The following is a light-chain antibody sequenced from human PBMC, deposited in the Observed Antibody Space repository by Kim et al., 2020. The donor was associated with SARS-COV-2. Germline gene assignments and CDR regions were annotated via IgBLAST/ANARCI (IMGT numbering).Light chain of an antibody. Sequence: SSELTQDPAETVAMGQTDRITCQGDSLRRYYATWYQQKPGQATIIVISGKNNRPSGIPVRFSGSSTGKTASLTITGPQAGDEADSYCNSRTSYNNVLFGG. CDR1: SLRRYY. V-gene: IGLV3-19*01. CDR2: GKN. J-gene: IGLJ2*01. CDR3: NSRTSYNNVL.